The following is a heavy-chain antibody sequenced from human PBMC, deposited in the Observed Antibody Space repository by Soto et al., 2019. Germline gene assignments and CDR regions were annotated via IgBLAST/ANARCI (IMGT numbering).Heavy chain of an antibody. CDR2: INPTCGTA. Sequence: ASVKVSCKASGYTFTGYYMHWVRQAPGPGLEWMGWINPTCGTANYAQKFQGRVTITADESTSTAYMELSSLRSEDTAVYYCASMSGSVGYYYYGMDVWGQGTTVTSP. CDR1: GYTFTGYY. D-gene: IGHD1-26*01. CDR3: ASMSGSVGYYYYGMDV. J-gene: IGHJ6*02. V-gene: IGHV1-69*13.